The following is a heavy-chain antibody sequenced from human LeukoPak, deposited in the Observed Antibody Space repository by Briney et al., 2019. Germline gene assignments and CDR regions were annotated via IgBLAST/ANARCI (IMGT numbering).Heavy chain of an antibody. D-gene: IGHD2-21*02. V-gene: IGHV3-30-3*01. CDR1: GFTFTTYT. J-gene: IGHJ4*02. Sequence: GGSLRLSCAASGFTFTTYTMHWVRQAPGKRLEWVAVISYDGSNRFYADSVKGRFTISRDNSKNTLYLQMNSLRADDTAVYSRARGALTVNFDYWGQGTLVTVSS. CDR3: ARGALTVNFDY. CDR2: ISYDGSNR.